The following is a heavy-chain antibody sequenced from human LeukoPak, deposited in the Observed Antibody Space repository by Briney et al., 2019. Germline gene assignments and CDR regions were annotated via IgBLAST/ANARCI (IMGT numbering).Heavy chain of an antibody. D-gene: IGHD2-2*01. Sequence: ASVKVSCKASGYTFTSYGISWVRQAPGQGLGWMGWISAYNGNTNYAQKLQGRVTMTTDTSTSTAYMELRSLRSDDTAVYYCARDDGGYCSSTSCSGFDPWGQGTLVAVSS. CDR2: ISAYNGNT. J-gene: IGHJ5*02. CDR1: GYTFTSYG. V-gene: IGHV1-18*01. CDR3: ARDDGGYCSSTSCSGFDP.